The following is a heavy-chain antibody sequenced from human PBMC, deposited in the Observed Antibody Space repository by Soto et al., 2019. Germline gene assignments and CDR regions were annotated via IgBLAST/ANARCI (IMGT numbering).Heavy chain of an antibody. Sequence: EVQLVESGGGLVQPGGALRLSCVTSGFTFSDSWMNWVRQAPGKGLEWVANLNQDGSERKYVDSVKDRFTISRDNARNSVYLQIDNLGTEDTAVYYCVSWVHALNYWGQGTLVTVSS. J-gene: IGHJ4*02. D-gene: IGHD3-16*01. CDR1: GFTFSDSW. CDR3: VSWVHALNY. V-gene: IGHV3-7*01. CDR2: LNQDGSER.